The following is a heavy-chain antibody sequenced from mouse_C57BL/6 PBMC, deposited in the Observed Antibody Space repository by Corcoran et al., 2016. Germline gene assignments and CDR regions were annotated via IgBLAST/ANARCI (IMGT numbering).Heavy chain of an antibody. V-gene: IGHV1-26*01. CDR3: ARSYYGSYYAMDY. Sequence: EVQLQQSGPELAKPGASVKISCKASGYTFTDYYMNWVKQSHGKSLEWIGDINPNNGGTSYNQKFKGKATLTVDKSSSTAYMELRSLTSEDSAVYYCARSYYGSYYAMDYWGQGTSVTVSS. D-gene: IGHD1-1*01. CDR2: INPNNGGT. CDR1: GYTFTDYY. J-gene: IGHJ4*01.